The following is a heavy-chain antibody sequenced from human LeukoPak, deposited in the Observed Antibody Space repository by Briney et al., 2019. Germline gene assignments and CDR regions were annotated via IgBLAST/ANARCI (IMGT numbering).Heavy chain of an antibody. D-gene: IGHD2-2*02. CDR3: ARSRRYCSSTSCYNLVYYYYYMDV. V-gene: IGHV1-69*01. J-gene: IGHJ6*03. CDR2: IIPIFCTA. Sequence: SEKVSCKASGGTFSSYSIIWVRQAPGHRLEWMGGIIPIFCTANYEQKFQGRVTITADESTSTAYMELSSLRYEDTAVYYCARSRRYCSSTSCYNLVYYYYYMDVWGKGTTVTVSS. CDR1: GGTFSSYS.